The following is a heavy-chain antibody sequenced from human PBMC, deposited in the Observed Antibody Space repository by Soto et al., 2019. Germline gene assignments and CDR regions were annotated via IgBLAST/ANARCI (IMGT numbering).Heavy chain of an antibody. D-gene: IGHD3-3*01. J-gene: IGHJ6*02. V-gene: IGHV4-39*01. Sequence: PSETLSLTCTVSGGSISGSSYYWGWIRQPPGKGLEWIGSIYYSGSTYYNPSLKSRVTISVDTSKNQFSLKLSSVTAADTAVYYCARHLTIFGVVVYGMDVWGQGTTVTVSS. CDR3: ARHLTIFGVVVYGMDV. CDR2: IYYSGST. CDR1: GGSISGSSYY.